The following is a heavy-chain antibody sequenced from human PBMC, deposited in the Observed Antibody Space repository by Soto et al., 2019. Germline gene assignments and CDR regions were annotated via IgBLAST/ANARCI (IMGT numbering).Heavy chain of an antibody. J-gene: IGHJ3*01. CDR1: GGTFSSLG. D-gene: IGHD1-7*01. V-gene: IGHV1-69*01. Sequence: QVQLVQSGAEVKKPGCSVKVSCKASGGTFSSLGISWVRQGPRQGLEWLGGFIPMFGTANYPQKFQGRVTLSANDSTTTAYMELSSLTSEDTAVYFCARDRSGPGNWNYDTFDLWGQGTLVTVPS. CDR2: FIPMFGTA. CDR3: ARDRSGPGNWNYDTFDL.